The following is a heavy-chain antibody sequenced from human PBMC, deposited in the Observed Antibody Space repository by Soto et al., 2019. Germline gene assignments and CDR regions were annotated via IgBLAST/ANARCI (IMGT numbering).Heavy chain of an antibody. CDR1: GYTFTSYD. Sequence: ASVKVSCKASGYTFTSYDINWVRQATGQGLEWMGWINPNGGNTCYAQKFQGRVTMTRDTSISTAYMEVSSLRSEDTAVYYCARDKVGAIDYWGQGTLVTVSS. J-gene: IGHJ4*02. CDR2: INPNGGNT. V-gene: IGHV1-8*01. D-gene: IGHD1-26*01. CDR3: ARDKVGAIDY.